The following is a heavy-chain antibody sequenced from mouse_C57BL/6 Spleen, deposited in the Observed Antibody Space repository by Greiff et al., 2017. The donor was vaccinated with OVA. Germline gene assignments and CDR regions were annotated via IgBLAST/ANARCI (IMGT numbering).Heavy chain of an antibody. D-gene: IGHD1-1*01. CDR3: ARVYGSSYVWWYFDV. CDR1: DSEVFPIAY. J-gene: IGHJ1*03. Sequence: QVQLQQSGSELRSPGSSVKLSCKDFDSEVFPIAYMSWVRQKPGHGFEWIGGILPSIGRTIYGEKFEDKATLDADTLSNTAYLELNSLTSEDSAIYYCARVYGSSYVWWYFDVWGTGTTVTVSS. V-gene: IGHV15-2*01. CDR2: ILPSIGRT.